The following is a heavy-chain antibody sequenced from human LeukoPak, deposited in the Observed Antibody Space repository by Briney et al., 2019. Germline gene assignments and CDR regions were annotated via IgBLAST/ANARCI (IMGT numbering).Heavy chain of an antibody. CDR1: GYSISSGYY. V-gene: IGHV4-38-2*02. J-gene: IGHJ4*02. Sequence: PSETLSLTCTVSGYSISSGYYWGWIRQPPGKGLEWIGSIYHSGSTYYNPSLKSRVTISVDTSKNQFSLKLSSVTAADTAVYYCARDGIAYCSSTSCYTGLPDYWGQGTLVNVSS. CDR2: IYHSGST. CDR3: ARDGIAYCSSTSCYTGLPDY. D-gene: IGHD2-2*02.